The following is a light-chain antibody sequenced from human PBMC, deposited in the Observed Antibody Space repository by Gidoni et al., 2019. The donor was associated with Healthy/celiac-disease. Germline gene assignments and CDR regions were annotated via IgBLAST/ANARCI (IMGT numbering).Light chain of an antibody. CDR3: QQYYSYPLIT. Sequence: AIRMTQSPSSFSASTGDRVTITCRASQGISSYLAWYQQKPGKAPKLLIYAESTLQSGVPSRFSGSGSGTDFTLTISCLQSEDFATYYCQQYYSYPLITFGPGTKVDIK. CDR1: QGISSY. J-gene: IGKJ3*01. CDR2: AES. V-gene: IGKV1-8*01.